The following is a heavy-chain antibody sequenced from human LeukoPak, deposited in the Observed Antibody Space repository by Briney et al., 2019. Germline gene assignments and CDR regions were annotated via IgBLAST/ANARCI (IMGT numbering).Heavy chain of an antibody. Sequence: GGSLRLSCAASGFTFSSYAMSWVRQAPGKGLEWVSAISGSGGSTYYADSVKGRFTISRDNSKNTLYLQMNSLRAEDTAVYYCAKKTELWFGEFAVGGGFDYWGQGTLVTVSS. CDR1: GFTFSSYA. V-gene: IGHV3-23*01. CDR2: ISGSGGST. J-gene: IGHJ4*02. CDR3: AKKTELWFGEFAVGGGFDY. D-gene: IGHD3-10*01.